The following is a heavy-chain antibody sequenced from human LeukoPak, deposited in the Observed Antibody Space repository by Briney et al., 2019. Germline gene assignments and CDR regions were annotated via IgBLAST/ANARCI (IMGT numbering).Heavy chain of an antibody. CDR3: ARSGSGITRNYYMDV. Sequence: SETLSLTCTVSGGSISSSSYYWGWIRQPPGKGLEWIGSIYYSGSTYYNPSLKSRVTMSVDTSKNQFSLKLSSVTAADTAVYYCARSGSGITRNYYMDVWGKGTTVTVSS. D-gene: IGHD3-10*01. J-gene: IGHJ6*03. V-gene: IGHV4-39*07. CDR2: IYYSGST. CDR1: GGSISSSSYY.